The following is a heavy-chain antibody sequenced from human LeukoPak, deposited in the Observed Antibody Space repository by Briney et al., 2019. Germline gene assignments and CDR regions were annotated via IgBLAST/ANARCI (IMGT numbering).Heavy chain of an antibody. CDR3: ARVSSIAALDY. CDR2: INHSGGT. V-gene: IGHV4-34*01. Sequence: PLETLSLTCAVYGGSFSGYYWSWIRQPPGKGLEWIGEINHSGGTNYNPSLKSRVTISVDTSKNQFSLKLSSVTAADTAVYYCARVSSIAALDYWGQGTLVTVSS. J-gene: IGHJ4*02. CDR1: GGSFSGYY. D-gene: IGHD6-6*01.